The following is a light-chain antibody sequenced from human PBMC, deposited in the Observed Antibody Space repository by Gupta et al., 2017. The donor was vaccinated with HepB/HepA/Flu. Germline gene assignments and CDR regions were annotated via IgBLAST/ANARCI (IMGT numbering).Light chain of an antibody. J-gene: IGKJ2*01. Sequence: EIVLTQSPGTLSLSPGERATLSCRASHSVKSNYLAWYQQKRGQAPRLLIYGASNRANGVPDRFSGSGSGTDFSLTSSRREPEDFAVYSWHQDYISNTFGQGTKMVIK. CDR3: HQDYISNT. V-gene: IGKV3-20*01. CDR1: HSVKSNY. CDR2: GAS.